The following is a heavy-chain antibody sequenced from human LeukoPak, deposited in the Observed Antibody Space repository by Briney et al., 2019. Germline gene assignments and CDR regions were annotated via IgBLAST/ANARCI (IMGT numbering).Heavy chain of an antibody. J-gene: IGHJ4*02. CDR2: ISSSSSTI. D-gene: IGHD1-7*01. V-gene: IGHV3-48*01. CDR3: ARSSRELGGYAPWELMPPFDY. CDR1: EFTITTYS. Sequence: PGGSLRLSCTASEFTITTYSMNWVRQAPGKGLEWVSYISSSSSTIYYADSVKGRFTISRDNAKNSLYLQMNSLRAEDTAVYYCARSSRELGGYAPWELMPPFDYWGQGTLVTVSS.